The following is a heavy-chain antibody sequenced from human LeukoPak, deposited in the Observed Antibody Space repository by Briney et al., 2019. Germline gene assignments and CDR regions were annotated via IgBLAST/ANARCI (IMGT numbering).Heavy chain of an antibody. Sequence: ASVKVSCKASGYTFTGYYLFWVRQAPGQGLEWMGWINPNSGATKYAQKFQGRVTLTRDTSIRTTYMELSSLRSDDTAVYYCARDERYSYGDNHYPDLGFWGQGTRPPSPQ. J-gene: IGHJ4*02. CDR2: INPNSGAT. CDR1: GYTFTGYY. CDR3: ARDERYSYGDNHYPDLGF. D-gene: IGHD4/OR15-4a*01. V-gene: IGHV1-2*02.